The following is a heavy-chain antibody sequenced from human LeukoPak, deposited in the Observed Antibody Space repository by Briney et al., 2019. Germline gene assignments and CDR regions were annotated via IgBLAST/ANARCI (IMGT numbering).Heavy chain of an antibody. Sequence: GGSLRLSCAASGFTFSSYSMNWVRQASGKGLEWVSSISSSSSYIYYADSVKGRFTISRDNAKNSLYLQMNSLRAEDTAVYYCARDNDILTGYYPFDYWGQGTLVTVSS. D-gene: IGHD3-9*01. CDR2: ISSSSSYI. CDR3: ARDNDILTGYYPFDY. CDR1: GFTFSSYS. V-gene: IGHV3-21*01. J-gene: IGHJ4*02.